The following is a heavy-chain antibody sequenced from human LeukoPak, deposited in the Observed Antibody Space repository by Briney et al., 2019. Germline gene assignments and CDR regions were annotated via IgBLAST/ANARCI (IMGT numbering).Heavy chain of an antibody. CDR3: ARDRGAGGDFWSGANDY. J-gene: IGHJ4*02. CDR1: GGTFSSYA. CDR2: IIPIFGTA. D-gene: IGHD3-3*01. V-gene: IGHV1-69*13. Sequence: GASVKVSCKASGGTFSSYAISWVRQAPGQGLEWMGGIIPIFGTANYAQKFQGRVTITADESTSTAYMELSSLRSEDTAVYYCARDRGAGGDFWSGANDYWGQGTLVTVSS.